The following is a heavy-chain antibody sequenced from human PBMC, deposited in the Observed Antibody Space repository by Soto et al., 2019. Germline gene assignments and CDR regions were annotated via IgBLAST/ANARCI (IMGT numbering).Heavy chain of an antibody. CDR2: ISWNSVSI. Sequence: PGGSLRLSCAASGFKFGDYAMHWVRQAPGKGLEWVSSISWNSVSIGYGDAVKGRVTISRDNAKNSLYLQMDSLRPEDTAVYYCGKDSDGGVLRFLTYMDVWGKGTTVTVSS. V-gene: IGHV3-9*01. J-gene: IGHJ6*03. CDR3: GKDSDGGVLRFLTYMDV. D-gene: IGHD3-3*01. CDR1: GFKFGDYA.